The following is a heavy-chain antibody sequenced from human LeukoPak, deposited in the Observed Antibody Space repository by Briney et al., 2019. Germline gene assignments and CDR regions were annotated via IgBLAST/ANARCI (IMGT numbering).Heavy chain of an antibody. CDR2: INHSGST. V-gene: IGHV4-34*01. Sequence: SETLSLTCAVYGGSFSGYYWSWIRQPPGKGLEWIGEINHSGSTNYNPSLKSRVTISVDTSKNQFSLKLSSVTAADTAVYYCAREWGDYDYVWGSYRRNWFDPWGQGTLVTVSS. CDR3: AREWGDYDYVWGSYRRNWFDP. D-gene: IGHD3-16*02. J-gene: IGHJ5*02. CDR1: GGSFSGYY.